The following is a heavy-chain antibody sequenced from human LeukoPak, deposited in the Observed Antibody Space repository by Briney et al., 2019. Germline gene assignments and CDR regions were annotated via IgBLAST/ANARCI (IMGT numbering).Heavy chain of an antibody. J-gene: IGHJ5*02. CDR2: IYPGDSDT. Sequence: GESLKISCKGSGYSFTSYWIGWVRQMPGKGLEWMGIIYPGDSDTRYSPSFQGQVTISADKSISTAYLQWSSLKASDTAMYYCVRRIETTGHCNWFDPWGQGTQVTVSS. V-gene: IGHV5-51*01. CDR3: VRRIETTGHCNWFDP. D-gene: IGHD4-11*01. CDR1: GYSFTSYW.